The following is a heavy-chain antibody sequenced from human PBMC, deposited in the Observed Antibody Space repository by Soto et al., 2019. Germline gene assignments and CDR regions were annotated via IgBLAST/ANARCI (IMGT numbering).Heavy chain of an antibody. CDR3: AKGAADPYIILLDY. D-gene: IGHD2-15*01. V-gene: IGHV3-23*01. J-gene: IGHJ4*02. CDR2: ISGSGGST. CDR1: GFTFSNYA. Sequence: EVQLLESGGGLVQPGGSPRLSCAASGFTFSNYAMSWVRQAPGKGLEWVSAISGSGGSTYYADSVKGRFTISRDNSKNTLYLQMNSLRAEDTAVYYCAKGAADPYIILLDYWGQGTLVTVSS.